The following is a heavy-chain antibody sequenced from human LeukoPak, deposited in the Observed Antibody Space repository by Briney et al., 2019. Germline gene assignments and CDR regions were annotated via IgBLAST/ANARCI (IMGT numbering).Heavy chain of an antibody. V-gene: IGHV3-48*04. CDR1: GFSFSTYG. D-gene: IGHD5-12*01. Sequence: GRSVKLSCAASGFSFSTYGMHWVRQAPGKGLEWVSYISFSNSTLYYADSVRGRFAISRDNAKNSLSLQMNSLRAEDTAVYYCAGGGATSFDYWGQGILVTVSS. CDR2: ISFSNSTL. J-gene: IGHJ4*02. CDR3: AGGGATSFDY.